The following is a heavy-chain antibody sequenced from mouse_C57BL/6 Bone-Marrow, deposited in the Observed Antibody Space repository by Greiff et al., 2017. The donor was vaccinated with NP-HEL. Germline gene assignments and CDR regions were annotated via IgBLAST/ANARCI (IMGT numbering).Heavy chain of an antibody. CDR1: GYTFTDYE. D-gene: IGHD2-3*01. V-gene: IGHV1-15*01. CDR3: TRKWLLNSLDY. Sequence: QVQLQQSGAELVRPGASVTLSCKASGYTFTDYEMHWVKQTPVHGLEWIGAIDPETGGTAYNQKFKGKAILTADKSSSTAYMELRSLTSEDSAVYYCTRKWLLNSLDYWGQGTTLTVSS. CDR2: IDPETGGT. J-gene: IGHJ2*01.